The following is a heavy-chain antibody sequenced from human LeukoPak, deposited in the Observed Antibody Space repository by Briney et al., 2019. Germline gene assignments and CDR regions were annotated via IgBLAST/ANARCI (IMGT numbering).Heavy chain of an antibody. CDR1: GFTFSSCT. J-gene: IGHJ4*02. D-gene: IGHD1-26*01. Sequence: GGSLRLSCAASGFTFSSCTMNWVRQAPGKGLEWVSSITSSSLYIYYADSVKGRFTISRDNAKNSLYLQMNSLRAEDTAVYYCASEHSGNYNRPFDYWGQGTLVTVSS. CDR3: ASEHSGNYNRPFDY. V-gene: IGHV3-21*01. CDR2: ITSSSLYI.